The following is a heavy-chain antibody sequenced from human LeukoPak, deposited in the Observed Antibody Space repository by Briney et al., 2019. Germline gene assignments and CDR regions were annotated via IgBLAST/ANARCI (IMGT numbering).Heavy chain of an antibody. V-gene: IGHV1-2*02. CDR2: INPNSGGT. CDR3: ARVGEYYDSSGHLDY. CDR1: GYTFTGYY. Sequence: ASVKVSCKASGYTFTGYYMHWVRQAPGQGLEWMGWINPNSGGTNYAQKFQGRVTMTRDTSNSTAYMELSRLRSDDTAVYYCARVGEYYDSSGHLDYWGQGTLVTVSS. D-gene: IGHD3-22*01. J-gene: IGHJ4*02.